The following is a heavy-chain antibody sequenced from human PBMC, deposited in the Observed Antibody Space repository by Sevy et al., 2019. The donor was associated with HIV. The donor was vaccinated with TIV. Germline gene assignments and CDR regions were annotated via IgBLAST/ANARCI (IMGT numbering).Heavy chain of an antibody. V-gene: IGHV4-59*01. CDR2: IYYSGST. D-gene: IGHD6-6*01. Sequence: SETLSLTCTVSGGSISSYYWSWIRQPPGKGLEWIGYIYYSGSTNYNPSLKSRVTISVDTSKNQFSVKLSSVTAADTAVYYCARAYSSSPFFHYCGQGTLVTVSS. CDR1: GGSISSYY. CDR3: ARAYSSSPFFHY. J-gene: IGHJ4*02.